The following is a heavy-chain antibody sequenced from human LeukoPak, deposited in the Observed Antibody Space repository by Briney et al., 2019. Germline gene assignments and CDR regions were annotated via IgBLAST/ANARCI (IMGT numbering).Heavy chain of an antibody. D-gene: IGHD2-2*01. Sequence: SETLSLTCTVSGDSISSSPYYWGWVRQPPGKGLEWIGSIYYIGSTHYNPSLKRRVTMSVDTSKNQFSLKLSSVTAADTAVYYCARRPRGSSSFGRLDPWGQGTLVTVSS. V-gene: IGHV4-39*07. CDR1: GDSISSSPYY. CDR3: ARRPRGSSSFGRLDP. CDR2: IYYIGST. J-gene: IGHJ5*02.